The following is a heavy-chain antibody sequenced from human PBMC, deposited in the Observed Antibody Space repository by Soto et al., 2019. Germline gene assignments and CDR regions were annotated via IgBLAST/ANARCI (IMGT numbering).Heavy chain of an antibody. CDR2: ISAYNGNT. D-gene: IGHD3-10*01. Sequence: QVQLVQSGAEVKKPGASVKVSCKASGYTFTSYGISWVRQAPGQGLEWMGWISAYNGNTNYAQKLQGRVTMTTDTSTRTDYMELRGLRSDDTAVYYGARDSRGAGWFDAWGQGTLVTVSS. V-gene: IGHV1-18*01. CDR1: GYTFTSYG. CDR3: ARDSRGAGWFDA. J-gene: IGHJ5*02.